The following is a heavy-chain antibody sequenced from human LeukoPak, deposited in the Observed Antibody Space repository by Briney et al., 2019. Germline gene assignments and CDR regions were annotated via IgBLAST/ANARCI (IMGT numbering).Heavy chain of an antibody. Sequence: SVKISCKASGGTFSSYAISWVRQAPGQGLEWMGGIIPIFGTANYAQKFQGRVTITTDESTSTAYMELSSLRSEDTAVYYCARVTLRFLEWLPKREYYYMDVWGKGTTVTVSS. D-gene: IGHD3-3*01. J-gene: IGHJ6*03. CDR1: GGTFSSYA. CDR3: ARVTLRFLEWLPKREYYYMDV. V-gene: IGHV1-69*05. CDR2: IIPIFGTA.